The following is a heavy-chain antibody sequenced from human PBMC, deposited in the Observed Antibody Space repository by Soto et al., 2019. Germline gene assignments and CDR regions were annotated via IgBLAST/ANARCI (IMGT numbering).Heavy chain of an antibody. J-gene: IGHJ4*02. CDR1: GYTFTSYY. CDR3: ARSPDTAMEPEYYFDY. D-gene: IGHD5-18*01. Sequence: ASVKVSCKASGYTFTSYYMHWVRQATGQGLEWMGIINPSGGSTSYAQKFQGRVTMTRDTSTSTVYMELSSLRSEDTAVYYCARSPDTAMEPEYYFDYWGQGTLVTVSS. CDR2: INPSGGST. V-gene: IGHV1-46*01.